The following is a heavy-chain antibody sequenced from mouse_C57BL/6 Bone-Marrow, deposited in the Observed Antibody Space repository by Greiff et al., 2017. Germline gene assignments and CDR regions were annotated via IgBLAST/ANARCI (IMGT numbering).Heavy chain of an antibody. J-gene: IGHJ1*03. Sequence: QVQLQQSGPELVKPGASVKLSCKASGYTFTSYDINWVKQRPGQGLEWIGWIYPRDGSTKYNERFKGKATLTVDTSSSTAYMERNSLTSEDSAVYVWARDYGSSDWYCDVWGTGTTVTVSS. CDR1: GYTFTSYD. CDR3: ARDYGSSDWYCDV. D-gene: IGHD1-1*01. V-gene: IGHV1-85*01. CDR2: IYPRDGST.